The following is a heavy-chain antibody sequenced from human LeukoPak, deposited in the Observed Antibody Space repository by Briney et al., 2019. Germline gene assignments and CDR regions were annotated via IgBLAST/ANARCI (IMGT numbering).Heavy chain of an antibody. Sequence: GGSLRLSCAASGFTFSSYEMNWVRQAPGKGLEWVSYISSSGSPTYYADSVKGRFTISRDNGKNSLYLQMNSLRAEDTAVYYCARDKLAYCGGDCYPDAWGQGTLVTVSS. V-gene: IGHV3-48*03. CDR1: GFTFSSYE. J-gene: IGHJ5*02. CDR3: ARDKLAYCGGDCYPDA. CDR2: ISSSGSPT. D-gene: IGHD2-21*02.